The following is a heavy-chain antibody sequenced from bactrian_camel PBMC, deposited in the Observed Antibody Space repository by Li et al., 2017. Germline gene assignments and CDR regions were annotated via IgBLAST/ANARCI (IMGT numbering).Heavy chain of an antibody. CDR1: GFTFRLGY. CDR2: IYTDGRAT. V-gene: IGHV3S6*01. J-gene: IGHJ4*01. Sequence: HVQLVESGGALVQPGGSLRLSCAASGFTFRLGYIHWVRQAPGKGLEWVSSIYTDGRATYYAESVKGRFTISRDNAKSTGYLQMNSLKSDDTALYYCARVRKWSGYFYDYWGQGTQVTVS. CDR3: ARVRKWSGYFYDY. D-gene: IGHD2*01.